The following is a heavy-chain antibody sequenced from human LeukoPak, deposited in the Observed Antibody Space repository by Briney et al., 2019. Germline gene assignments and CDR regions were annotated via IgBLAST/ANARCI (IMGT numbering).Heavy chain of an antibody. CDR1: GYTFTSYG. J-gene: IGHJ4*02. D-gene: IGHD2-2*01. CDR3: ARIMGGYCSSTSCYALTGFDY. CDR2: ISAYNGNT. Sequence: ASVKVSCKASGYTFTSYGISWVRQAPGQGLEWMGWISAYNGNTNYAQKLQGRVTMTTDTSTSTAYMELRSLRSDDTAVYYCARIMGGYCSSTSCYALTGFDYWGQGTLVTVSS. V-gene: IGHV1-18*01.